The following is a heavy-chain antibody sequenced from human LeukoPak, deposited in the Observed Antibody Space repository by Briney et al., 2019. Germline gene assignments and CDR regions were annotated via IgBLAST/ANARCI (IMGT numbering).Heavy chain of an antibody. CDR1: GFTFVSYT. D-gene: IGHD3-10*01. V-gene: IGHV3-21*01. J-gene: IGHJ4*02. CDR3: ARDLLGELYFDF. Sequence: PGGSLRLSCAASGFTFVSYTMYWFRQAPGKGLEWVSSISSTSTYIYYADSVKGRFTISRDNGGNSLYLQMNSLRAEDTAVYYCARDLLGELYFDFWGQGTLVTVSS. CDR2: ISSTSTYI.